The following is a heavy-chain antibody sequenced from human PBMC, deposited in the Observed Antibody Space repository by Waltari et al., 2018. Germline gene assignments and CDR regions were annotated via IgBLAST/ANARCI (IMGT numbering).Heavy chain of an antibody. CDR2: IYYSGST. D-gene: IGHD3-3*01. Sequence: QVQLQESGPGLVKPSETLSLTCTVSGGSISGYYWRWIRQPPGKGLGWIGYIYYSGSTNYNPSLKSRVTISVDTSKNQFSLKLSSVTAADTAVYYCARVAGGVGVVIFDYWGQGTLVTVSS. CDR1: GGSISGYY. J-gene: IGHJ4*02. V-gene: IGHV4-59*01. CDR3: ARVAGGVGVVIFDY.